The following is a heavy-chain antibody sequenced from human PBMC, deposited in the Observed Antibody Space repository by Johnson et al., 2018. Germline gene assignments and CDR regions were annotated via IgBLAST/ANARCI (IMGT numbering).Heavy chain of an antibody. D-gene: IGHD6-19*01. J-gene: IGHJ3*02. CDR1: GFTFSSYW. Sequence: VQLVQSGGGLVQPGGSLRLSCAASGFTFSSYWMSWVRQAPGKGLEWVSYISSSGSTIYYADSVKGRFTISRDNAKNSLYRHMNSLRAEDTAVYYCARAVAGTGDAFDIWGQGTMVTVSS. CDR2: ISSSGSTI. CDR3: ARAVAGTGDAFDI. V-gene: IGHV3-48*04.